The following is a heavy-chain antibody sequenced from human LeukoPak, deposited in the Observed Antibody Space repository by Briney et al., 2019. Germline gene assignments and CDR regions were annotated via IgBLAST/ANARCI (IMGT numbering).Heavy chain of an antibody. CDR1: GFTFSDYS. Sequence: TGGSLRLSCAASGFTFSDYSMNWVRQAPGKGLEWVSSISSSSSYIYYADSVKGRFTISRDNARNSLYLLMNSLRAEDTAVYYCARGGRSTYFDWSPDYWGQGTLVTVSS. CDR3: ARGGRSTYFDWSPDY. CDR2: ISSSSSYI. V-gene: IGHV3-21*01. D-gene: IGHD3-9*01. J-gene: IGHJ4*02.